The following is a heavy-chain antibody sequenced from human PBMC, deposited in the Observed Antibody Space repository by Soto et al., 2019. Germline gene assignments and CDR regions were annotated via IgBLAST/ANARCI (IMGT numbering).Heavy chain of an antibody. J-gene: IGHJ5*02. CDR2: ISWNSGSI. D-gene: IGHD2-15*01. CDR1: GFTFDDYA. CDR3: VKDMRRRKQSSYSFDP. Sequence: EVQLVESGGGLVQPGRSLRLSCAASGFTFDDYAMHWVRQAPGKGLEWVSGISWNSGSIGYADSVKGRFTISRDNAKKYLCLQMNSLRAEDTALYYCVKDMRRRKQSSYSFDPWGQGTLVTVSS. V-gene: IGHV3-9*01.